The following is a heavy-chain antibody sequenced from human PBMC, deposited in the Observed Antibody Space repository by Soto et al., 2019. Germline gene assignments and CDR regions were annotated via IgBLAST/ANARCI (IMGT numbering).Heavy chain of an antibody. CDR1: GFTFSSYA. V-gene: IGHV3-23*01. D-gene: IGHD3-3*01. CDR3: AKFTLDFWSGYYTGSFDY. Sequence: GGSLRLSCAASGFTFSSYAMSWVRQAPGKGLEWVSAISGSGGSTYYADSVKGRFTISRDNSKNTLYLQMNSLRAEDTAVYYCAKFTLDFWSGYYTGSFDYWGQGTLVTVSS. CDR2: ISGSGGST. J-gene: IGHJ4*02.